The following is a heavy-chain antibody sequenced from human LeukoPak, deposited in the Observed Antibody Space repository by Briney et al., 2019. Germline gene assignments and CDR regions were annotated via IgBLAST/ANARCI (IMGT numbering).Heavy chain of an antibody. V-gene: IGHV3-66*01. CDR2: IYSGGST. D-gene: IGHD4-11*01. J-gene: IGHJ4*02. Sequence: QPGGSLRLSCAVSGITLSNYGMSWVRQAPGKGLEWVSVIYSGGSTYYADSVKGRFAISRDNSKNTLYLQMNSLRAEDTAVYYCASLSNWGQGTLVTVSS. CDR1: GITLSNYG. CDR3: ASLSN.